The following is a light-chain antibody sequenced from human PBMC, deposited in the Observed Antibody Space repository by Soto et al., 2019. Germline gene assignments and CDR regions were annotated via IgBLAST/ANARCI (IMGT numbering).Light chain of an antibody. CDR1: SSDVGSYNL. CDR3: CSYENSSTNYV. J-gene: IGLJ1*01. V-gene: IGLV2-23*01. CDR2: EAR. Sequence: QSALTQPASVSGSPGQSITISCTGTSSDVGSYNLVSWYQQHPDKAPKLMIYEARKRPSGVSNRFSGSKSGNTASLTISGLQAEDEADYYCCSYENSSTNYVFGTGTKVTVL.